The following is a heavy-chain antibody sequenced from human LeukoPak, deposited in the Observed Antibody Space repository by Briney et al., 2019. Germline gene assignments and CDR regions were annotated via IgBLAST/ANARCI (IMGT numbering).Heavy chain of an antibody. CDR2: IYTSGST. Sequence: SETLSLTCAVSGGSFSSYYWSWIRQPAGKGLEWTGRIYTSGSTNYNPSLKSRVTMSVDTSKNQFSLKLSSVTAADTAVYYCARVMGRMGCSGGSCYLFDYWGQGTLVTVSS. V-gene: IGHV4-4*07. CDR1: GGSFSSYY. CDR3: ARVMGRMGCSGGSCYLFDY. D-gene: IGHD2-15*01. J-gene: IGHJ4*02.